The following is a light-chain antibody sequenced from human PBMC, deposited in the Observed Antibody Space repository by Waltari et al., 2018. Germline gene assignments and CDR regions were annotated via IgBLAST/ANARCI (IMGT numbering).Light chain of an antibody. Sequence: SYVLTQPPSVSVAPGKTARITCGGTNIRSKRVHWSQQKPGQAPVLVHYYNSDRPSGIPGRFSGSNSGNTATLTISRVEAGDEADYYCQVWDSSSDHHVVFGGGTKLTVL. CDR3: QVWDSSSDHHVV. CDR2: YNS. CDR1: NIRSKR. J-gene: IGLJ2*01. V-gene: IGLV3-21*04.